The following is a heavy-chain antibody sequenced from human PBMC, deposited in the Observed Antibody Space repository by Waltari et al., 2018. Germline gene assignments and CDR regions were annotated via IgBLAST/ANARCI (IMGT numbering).Heavy chain of an antibody. CDR2: IYHDGTT. Sequence: QVQLQESGPGLLQPSETLSLTCGVSGYFLNTGFSCGWIRQSPGKGLEWIATIYHDGTTFYNPSLKSRVTISMDTSKNQFSLSLKSVTATDTAVYYCARQVLGYCTSAACRRLESWGQGAPVTVSA. CDR1: GYFLNTGFS. D-gene: IGHD2-2*03. V-gene: IGHV4-38-2*01. J-gene: IGHJ4*02. CDR3: ARQVLGYCTSAACRRLES.